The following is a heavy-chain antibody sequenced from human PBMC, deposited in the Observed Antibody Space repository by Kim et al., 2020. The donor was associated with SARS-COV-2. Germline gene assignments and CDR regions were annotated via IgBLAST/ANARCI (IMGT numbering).Heavy chain of an antibody. D-gene: IGHD1-26*01. CDR2: IYSSGVT. CDR3: VRDGSTNRDNWFDP. J-gene: IGHJ5*02. CDR1: DDSTSYYY. V-gene: IGHV4-4*07. Sequence: SETLSLTCDISDDSTSYYYWSWIRQPAGKGLEWIGRIYSSGVTSYNPSLRGRVTMSLYTSRNQFSLRLTSVTAADTADYYCVRDGSTNRDNWFDPWGQGLLVTISS.